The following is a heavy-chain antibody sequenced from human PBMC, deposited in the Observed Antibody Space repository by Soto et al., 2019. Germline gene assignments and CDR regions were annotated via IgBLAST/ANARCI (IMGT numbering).Heavy chain of an antibody. J-gene: IGHJ5*02. D-gene: IGHD5-18*01. CDR2: ISYDGSHK. CDR3: TRDFTAMLTGGWFDP. CDR1: GFSFTSHA. V-gene: IGHV3-30-3*01. Sequence: GGSLRLSCAASGFSFTSHALHWVRQAPGKGLEWVAVISYDGSHKYCADSVKGRFTISRDNSKNMLYLQMNSLRAEDTAVYYCTRDFTAMLTGGWFDPWGQGTLVTVSS.